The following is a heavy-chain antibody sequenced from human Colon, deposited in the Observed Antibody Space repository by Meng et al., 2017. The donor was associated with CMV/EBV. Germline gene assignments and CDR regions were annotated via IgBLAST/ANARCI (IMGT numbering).Heavy chain of an antibody. D-gene: IGHD6-13*01. CDR2: IYPQDGGT. CDR3: VRESWYFDF. Sequence: QVPLGTSGNEVKKPWASVKVSGKTSGYTFTANHLHWVRQAPGQGLEWMGWIYPQDGGTYFAQKFQDRVTLTRDTSITTAYMELSGLTSDDTAIYYCVRESWYFDFWGEGTLVTVSS. CDR1: GYTFTANH. V-gene: IGHV1-2*02. J-gene: IGHJ4*02.